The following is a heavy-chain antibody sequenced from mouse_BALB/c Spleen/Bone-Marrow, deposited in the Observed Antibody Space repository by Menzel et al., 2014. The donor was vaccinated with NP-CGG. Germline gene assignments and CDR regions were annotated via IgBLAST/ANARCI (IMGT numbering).Heavy chain of an antibody. V-gene: IGHV1-9*01. D-gene: IGHD1-1*01. J-gene: IGHJ2*01. CDR1: GYTFSSYW. Sequence: QVQLQQSGAELLKPGPSVKISCKATGYTFSSYWIDWVKQRPGHGLEWIGEILPGSGSTNYNEKFKGKATFTADTSSNTAYMQLSSLTSEDSAVYYCARDTTVGYWGQGTTLTVSS. CDR2: ILPGSGST. CDR3: ARDTTVGY.